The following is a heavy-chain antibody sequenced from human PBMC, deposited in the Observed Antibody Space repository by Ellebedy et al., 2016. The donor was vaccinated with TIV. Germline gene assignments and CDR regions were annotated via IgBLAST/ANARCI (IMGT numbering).Heavy chain of an antibody. D-gene: IGHD2-15*01. CDR3: AKWGCAGGGCPPYFAVDV. V-gene: IGHV3-23*01. CDR1: GFTFNTYA. Sequence: GEYLKISCSASGFTFNTYAMAWVRQAPGKGLHWVSFIRPTGGNTNYDASVKGRFTFSRDNSKTTVYLQMNSLRVEDTAVYYCAKWGCAGGGCPPYFAVDVWGQGTTVTVSS. CDR2: IRPTGGNT. J-gene: IGHJ6*02.